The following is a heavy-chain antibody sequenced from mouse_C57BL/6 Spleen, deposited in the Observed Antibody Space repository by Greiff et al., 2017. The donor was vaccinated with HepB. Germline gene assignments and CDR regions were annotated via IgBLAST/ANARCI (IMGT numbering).Heavy chain of an antibody. J-gene: IGHJ2*01. V-gene: IGHV1-9*01. CDR2: ILPGSGST. CDR1: GYTFTGYW. Sequence: VKVVESGAELMKPGASVKLSCKATGYTFTGYWIEWVKQRPGHGLEWIGEILPGSGSTNYNEKFKGKATFTADTSSNTAYMQLSSLTTEDSAIYYCARSGPITTVVATDYWGQGTTLTVSS. D-gene: IGHD1-1*01. CDR3: ARSGPITTVVATDY.